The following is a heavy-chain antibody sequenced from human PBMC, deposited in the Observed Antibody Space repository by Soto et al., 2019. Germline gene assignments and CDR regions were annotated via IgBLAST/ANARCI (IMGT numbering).Heavy chain of an antibody. V-gene: IGHV3-74*01. CDR1: GFTFSSYW. CDR2: INSDGSNT. CDR3: AKQFDY. J-gene: IGHJ4*02. Sequence: EVQLVESGGGLVQPGGSLRLYCAASGFTFSSYWMHWVRQAPGKGLVWVSRINSDGSNTGYEDSVKGRFTISRDNAKNTLYLQRNGLRAEDTAVYYCAKQFDYWGQGTLVTVSS.